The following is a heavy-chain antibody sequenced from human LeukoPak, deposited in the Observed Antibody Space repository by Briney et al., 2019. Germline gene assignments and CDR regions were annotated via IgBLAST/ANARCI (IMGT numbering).Heavy chain of an antibody. Sequence: GGSLRLSCAASGFSFSSYTMNWVRQAPGKGLEWVSIISSSSSYIYYADSVKGRFTISRDNAKNALYLQMNSLRVEDTAVYYCARAGISTTGTYGAYFDYWGQGTLVTVS. CDR1: GFSFSSYT. CDR2: ISSSSSYI. J-gene: IGHJ4*02. D-gene: IGHD1-1*01. V-gene: IGHV3-21*01. CDR3: ARAGISTTGTYGAYFDY.